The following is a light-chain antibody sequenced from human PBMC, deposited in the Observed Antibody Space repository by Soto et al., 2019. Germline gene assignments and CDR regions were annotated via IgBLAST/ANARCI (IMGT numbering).Light chain of an antibody. J-gene: IGLJ3*02. V-gene: IGLV2-14*01. CDR2: EVS. CDR3: TSFTTTNIWV. CDR1: SSDVGAYNF. Sequence: QSALTQPASVSGSPGQSITISCTGTSSDVGAYNFVSWYQQYPGKAPKLMIYEVSNRPSGVSSRFSGSKSGNTASLTISGLRAEDEADYYCTSFTTTNIWVFGGGTKLTVL.